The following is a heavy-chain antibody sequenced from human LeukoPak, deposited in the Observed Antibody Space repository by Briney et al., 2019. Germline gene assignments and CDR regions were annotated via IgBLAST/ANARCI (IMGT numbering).Heavy chain of an antibody. CDR3: ARAEDDFWSGYNYYFDY. CDR1: GYTFTSYY. V-gene: IGHV1-46*01. D-gene: IGHD3-3*01. CDR2: INPGGGST. Sequence: ASVKVSCKASGYTFTSYYMHWVRQAPGQGLEWMGIINPGGGSTSYAQKFQGRVTMTRDTSTSTVYMELSSLRSEDTAVYYCARAEDDFWSGYNYYFDYWGQGTLVTVSS. J-gene: IGHJ4*02.